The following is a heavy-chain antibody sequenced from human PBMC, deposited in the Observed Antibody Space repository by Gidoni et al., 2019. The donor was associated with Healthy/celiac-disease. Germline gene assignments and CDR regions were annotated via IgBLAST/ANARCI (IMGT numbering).Heavy chain of an antibody. V-gene: IGHV3-21*01. CDR3: ARAHSGYDFRYSNLVDV. CDR2: ISSSSSYI. D-gene: IGHD5-12*01. Sequence: EVQLVESGGGLVKPGGSLRLSCAASGFTFSTYSMNWVRQAPGKGLEWVSSISSSSSYIYYADSVKGRFTISRDNAKNSLYLQMNSLRAEDTAVYYCARAHSGYDFRYSNLVDVWGKGTTVTVSS. CDR1: GFTFSTYS. J-gene: IGHJ6*04.